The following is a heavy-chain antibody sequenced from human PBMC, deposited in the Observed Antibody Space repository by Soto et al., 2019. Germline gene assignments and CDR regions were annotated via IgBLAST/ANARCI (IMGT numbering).Heavy chain of an antibody. Sequence: QVQLVQSGAEVKKPESSVKVSCKAPGGTFSTYAISWVRQAPGQGLEWMGGIIPMFGTANYAQRFQDRVTITADESTNTVYIELSSLRSEDTAVCFCASGIQLWLRRINNGYSGWGQGTLVTVSS. CDR3: ASGIQLWLRRINNGYSG. D-gene: IGHD5-18*01. CDR1: GGTFSTYA. CDR2: IIPMFGTA. V-gene: IGHV1-69*12. J-gene: IGHJ4*02.